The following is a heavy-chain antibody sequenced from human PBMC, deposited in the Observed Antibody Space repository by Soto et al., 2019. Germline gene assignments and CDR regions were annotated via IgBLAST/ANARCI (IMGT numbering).Heavy chain of an antibody. CDR2: ANHSGST. Sequence: SQTLSLTCAVSGGSISSGGYSWSWIRQPPGKGLEWIGDANHSGSTNYNPSLRSRVTISVDKSQNHFSLQLTSVTAADTAVYYCARSEAQALDYWGEGTLVTLSS. CDR3: ARSEAQALDY. J-gene: IGHJ4*02. CDR1: GGSISSGGYS. V-gene: IGHV4-30-2*01.